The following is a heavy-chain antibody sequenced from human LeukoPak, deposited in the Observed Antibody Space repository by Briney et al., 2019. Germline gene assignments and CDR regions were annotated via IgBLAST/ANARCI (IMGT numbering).Heavy chain of an antibody. D-gene: IGHD3-16*01. Sequence: ASVTVSCKASGYTFTSYGISWVRQAPGQGLEWMGWISAYNGNTNYAQKLQGRVTITTDTSTSTAYMELRSLRSDDTAVYYCARGSSYGFSMGYWGQGTLVTVSS. CDR2: ISAYNGNT. CDR3: ARGSSYGFSMGY. CDR1: GYTFTSYG. V-gene: IGHV1-18*01. J-gene: IGHJ4*02.